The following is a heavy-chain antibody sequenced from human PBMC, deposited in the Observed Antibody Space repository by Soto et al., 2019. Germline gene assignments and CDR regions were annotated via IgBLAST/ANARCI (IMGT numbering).Heavy chain of an antibody. CDR2: IKSKTDGGTT. Sequence: PGGSLRLSCAASGFTFSDAWMSWVRQAPGKGLEWVGRIKSKTDGGTTDYAAPVKGRFTISRDDSKNTLYLQMNSLKTEDTAVYYCTTDQWEPHAFDIWGQGTMVTVSS. CDR1: GFTFSDAW. V-gene: IGHV3-15*01. J-gene: IGHJ3*02. CDR3: TTDQWEPHAFDI. D-gene: IGHD1-26*01.